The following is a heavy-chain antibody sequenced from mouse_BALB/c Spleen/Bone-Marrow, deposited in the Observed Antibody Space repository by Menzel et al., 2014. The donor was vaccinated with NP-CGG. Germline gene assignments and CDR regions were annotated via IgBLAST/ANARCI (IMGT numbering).Heavy chain of an antibody. CDR3: TNCYGSTWVAY. CDR2: ISDGGSYT. J-gene: IGHJ3*01. D-gene: IGHD1-1*01. CDR1: EFTFRDYY. Sequence: EVKLAGTGGGLVKPGVSLKLSCAAYEFTFRDYYMYWVRPTPEKRLERDATISDGGSYTYYPDSMKGRFTISRDNDKNNLYLQMSSLKSEDTAMYYCTNCYGSTWVAYCCQASLITFS. V-gene: IGHV5-4*02.